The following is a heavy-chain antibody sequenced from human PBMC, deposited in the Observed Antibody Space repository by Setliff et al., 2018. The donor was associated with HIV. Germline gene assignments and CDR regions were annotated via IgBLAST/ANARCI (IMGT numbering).Heavy chain of an antibody. CDR1: GGSFSGHF. CDR3: ARDSDYYDSSTYRLDY. D-gene: IGHD3-22*01. J-gene: IGHJ4*02. Sequence: PSETLSLTCAVYGGSFSGHFWTWIRQPPGKGLEWIGNINPNGDTNYNYISSMKGRLTLSLDTSKNQFSLNLSSVTAADTAVYYCARDSDYYDSSTYRLDYWGQGTPVTVSS. CDR2: INPNGDT. V-gene: IGHV4-34*01.